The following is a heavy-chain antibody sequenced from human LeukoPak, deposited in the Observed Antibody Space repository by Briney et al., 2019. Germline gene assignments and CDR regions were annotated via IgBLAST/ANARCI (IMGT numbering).Heavy chain of an antibody. CDR2: ISSSSSDI. CDR1: GFTFSNYS. J-gene: IGHJ4*02. V-gene: IGHV3-21*01. CDR3: ARESGYDIDFDY. D-gene: IGHD5-12*01. Sequence: GGFLRLSCAASGFTFSNYSLIWLRQAPGKGLEWVSSISSSSSDIYYADSVKGRFTISRDNAKNSLYLQMNSLRAEDTAVYYCARESGYDIDFDYWGQGTLVTVSS.